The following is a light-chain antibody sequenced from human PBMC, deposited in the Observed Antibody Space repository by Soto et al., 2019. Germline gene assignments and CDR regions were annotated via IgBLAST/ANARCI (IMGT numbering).Light chain of an antibody. J-gene: IGKJ3*01. CDR1: QSINSRY. CDR2: GAS. Sequence: ELVLTQSPGTLSLSPGERATLSCRASQSINSRYLAWYQQKPGQAPRLLIYGASSRATGIPDRFSGSGSGTAFTLTISRLEPEDSAVYYCQQFGSSPRFTFGPGTIVDIK. V-gene: IGKV3-20*01. CDR3: QQFGSSPRFT.